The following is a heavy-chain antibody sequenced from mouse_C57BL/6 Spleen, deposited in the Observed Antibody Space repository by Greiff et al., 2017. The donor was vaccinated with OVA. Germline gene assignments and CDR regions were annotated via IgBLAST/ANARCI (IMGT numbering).Heavy chain of an antibody. J-gene: IGHJ2*01. CDR1: GFTFSSYG. V-gene: IGHV5-6*01. Sequence: EVQLQQSGGDLVKPGGSLKLSCAASGFTFSSYGMSWVRQTPDKRLEWVATISSGGSYTYYPDSVKGRFTISRDNAKNTLYLQMSSLKSEDTAMYYCARRDWDGDYFDYWGQGTTLTVSS. CDR2: ISSGGSYT. D-gene: IGHD4-1*01. CDR3: ARRDWDGDYFDY.